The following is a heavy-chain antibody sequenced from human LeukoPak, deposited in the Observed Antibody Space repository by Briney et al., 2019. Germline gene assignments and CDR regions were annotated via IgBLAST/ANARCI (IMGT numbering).Heavy chain of an antibody. CDR1: GYTFTTHD. Sequence: GASVKVSCKASGYTFTTHDLTWVRQATGRGLEWMGWMNPGSGDTAYARKFQGRVTMTRDTSMSTAYMELNSLGSEDTAIYYCARGLGDYNTDWFPVSGYWGQGTPVTVSS. CDR2: MNPGSGDT. D-gene: IGHD3-9*01. CDR3: ARGLGDYNTDWFPVSGY. J-gene: IGHJ4*02. V-gene: IGHV1-8*01.